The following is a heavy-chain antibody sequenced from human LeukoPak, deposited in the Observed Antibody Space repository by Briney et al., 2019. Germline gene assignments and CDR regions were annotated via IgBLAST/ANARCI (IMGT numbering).Heavy chain of an antibody. J-gene: IGHJ4*02. Sequence: PSETLSLTCTVSGGSISSYYWSWIRQPPGKGLEWIAYIYSSGSTKYNPFLKSRVTISVDTSKNQFSLKLSSVTAADTAVYYCARTIRNYSSSSDRFDYWGQGTLVTVSS. CDR2: IYSSGST. V-gene: IGHV4-59*12. CDR1: GGSISSYY. D-gene: IGHD6-6*01. CDR3: ARTIRNYSSSSDRFDY.